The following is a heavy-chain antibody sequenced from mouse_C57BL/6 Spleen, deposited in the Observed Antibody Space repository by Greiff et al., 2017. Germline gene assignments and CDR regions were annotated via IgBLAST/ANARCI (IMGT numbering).Heavy chain of an antibody. Sequence: QVQLQQPGAELVKPGASVKLSCKASGYTFTSYWMHWVKQRPGRGLEWIGRIDPNSGGTKYNEKFKSKATLAVDKPSSTSYMPRSSLTSEDAAVYYVARSRDDDRFAYWGQGTLVTVSA. D-gene: IGHD2-4*01. CDR3: ARSRDDDRFAY. V-gene: IGHV1-72*01. J-gene: IGHJ3*01. CDR2: IDPNSGGT. CDR1: GYTFTSYW.